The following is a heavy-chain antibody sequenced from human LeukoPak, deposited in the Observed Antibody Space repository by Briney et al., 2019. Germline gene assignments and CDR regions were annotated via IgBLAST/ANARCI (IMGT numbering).Heavy chain of an antibody. V-gene: IGHV3-33*06. D-gene: IGHD5-18*01. Sequence: GRSLRLSCAASGFTFSSYGMHWVRQAPGKGLEWVAVIWYDGSNKYYADSVKGRFTISRDNSKNTLYLQMNSLRAEDTAVHYCAKEDTAMAYYYYYMDVWGKGTTVTVSS. CDR3: AKEDTAMAYYYYYMDV. J-gene: IGHJ6*03. CDR2: IWYDGSNK. CDR1: GFTFSSYG.